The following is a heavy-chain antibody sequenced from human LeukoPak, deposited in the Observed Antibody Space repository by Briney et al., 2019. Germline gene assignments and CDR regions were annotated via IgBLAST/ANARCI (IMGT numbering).Heavy chain of an antibody. D-gene: IGHD3-22*01. J-gene: IGHJ4*02. CDR3: AKAMYYDSSGYLFDY. CDR2: ISWNSGSI. V-gene: IGHV3-9*01. CDR1: GFTFDDYA. Sequence: GRSLRLSCAASGFTFDDYAMHWVRQAPGKGLEWVSGISWNSGSIGYADSVKGRFTISRDNAKNSLYLQMNSLRAEDTALYYCAKAMYYDSSGYLFDYWGQGTLVTVSS.